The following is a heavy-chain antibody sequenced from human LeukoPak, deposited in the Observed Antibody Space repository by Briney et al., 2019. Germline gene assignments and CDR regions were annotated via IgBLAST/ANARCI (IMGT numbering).Heavy chain of an antibody. CDR2: IYYSGST. Sequence: SETLSLTCTVSGGSISSYYWSWIRQPPGKGLEWIGNIYYSGSTNYNPSLKSRVTISVDTSKNQFSLKLSSVTAADTAVYYCASLGYCSGGSCDWFDPWGQGTLVTVSS. CDR3: ASLGYCSGGSCDWFDP. CDR1: GGSISSYY. V-gene: IGHV4-59*12. J-gene: IGHJ5*02. D-gene: IGHD2-15*01.